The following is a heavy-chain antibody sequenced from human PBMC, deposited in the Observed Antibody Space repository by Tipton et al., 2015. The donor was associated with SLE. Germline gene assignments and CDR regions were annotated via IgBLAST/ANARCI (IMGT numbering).Heavy chain of an antibody. J-gene: IGHJ3*01. CDR1: GGSMSSHH. CDR2: IYYSGST. Sequence: TLSLTCSVSGGSMSSHHWSWIRQSPGKALEWIGNIYYSGSTYYNPSLKSRVTMSVDTSKNHFSLKLISVTAADTAVYYCARIFGGYYPNDAFDVWGQGTMVTVSS. V-gene: IGHV4-59*11. CDR3: ARIFGGYYPNDAFDV. D-gene: IGHD3-3*01.